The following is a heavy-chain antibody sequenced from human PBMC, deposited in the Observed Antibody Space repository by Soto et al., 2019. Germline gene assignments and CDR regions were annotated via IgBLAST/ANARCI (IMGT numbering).Heavy chain of an antibody. D-gene: IGHD2-15*01. V-gene: IGHV4-39*02. Sequence: SETLSLTCTVSGGSISGSSYYWGWIRQPPGKGLEWIGSIYYSGSTYYNPSLKSRVTISVDTSKNQFSLKLSSVTAADTAVYYCAREAGSRGGMGYWGQGTLVTVSS. CDR2: IYYSGST. CDR1: GGSISGSSYY. J-gene: IGHJ4*02. CDR3: AREAGSRGGMGY.